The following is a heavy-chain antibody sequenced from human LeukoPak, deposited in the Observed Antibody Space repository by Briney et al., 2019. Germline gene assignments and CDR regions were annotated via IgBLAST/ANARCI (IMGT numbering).Heavy chain of an antibody. CDR1: GFTFSDYD. Sequence: GGSLRVSCAASGFTFSDYDMTWIRLVPGKGLECLSYISRSGDTISYADSVRGRFTVSRDNTKNSMYVRMNSLRAEDTAVYYCARFTTVNTPKAYYYYYMDVWGKGTTVAVSS. D-gene: IGHD4-11*01. J-gene: IGHJ6*03. CDR3: ARFTTVNTPKAYYYYYMDV. CDR2: ISRSGDTI. V-gene: IGHV3-11*04.